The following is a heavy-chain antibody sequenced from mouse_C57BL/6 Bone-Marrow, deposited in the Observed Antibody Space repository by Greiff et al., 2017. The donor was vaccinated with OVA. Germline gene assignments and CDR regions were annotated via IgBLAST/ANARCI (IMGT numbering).Heavy chain of an antibody. D-gene: IGHD1-2*01. CDR2: IYPGSGST. V-gene: IGHV1-55*01. CDR3: ARKLLRQRRYFDY. CDR1: GYTFTSYW. Sequence: QVQLKQPGAELVKPGASVKMSCKASGYTFTSYWITWVKQRPGQGLEWIGDIYPGSGSTNYNEKFKSKATLTVDTSSSTAYMQLSSLTSEDSAVYYCARKLLRQRRYFDYWGQGTTLTVSS. J-gene: IGHJ2*01.